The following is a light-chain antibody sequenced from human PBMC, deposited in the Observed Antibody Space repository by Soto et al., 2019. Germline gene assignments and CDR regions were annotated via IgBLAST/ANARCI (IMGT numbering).Light chain of an antibody. V-gene: IGKV3-20*01. J-gene: IGKJ3*01. CDR3: QQYLRSPFT. Sequence: EIVLTQSPGTLSLSPGERVTLSCRASQSVSSSYLAWYQQKPGQAPRLLIYGASSRATGIPDRFSGSGSGTDFTLTISRLEPEDFAGYYCQQYLRSPFTFGPGTKVEIK. CDR1: QSVSSSY. CDR2: GAS.